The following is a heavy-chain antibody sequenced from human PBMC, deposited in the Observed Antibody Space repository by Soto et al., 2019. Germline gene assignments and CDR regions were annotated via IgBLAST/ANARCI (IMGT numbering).Heavy chain of an antibody. CDR1: GGTFSSYA. V-gene: IGHV1-69*01. J-gene: IGHJ6*02. CDR2: IIPISGTA. D-gene: IGHD2-2*01. CDR3: ARSQGSSTSLEIYYYYSYGIDV. Sequence: QVQLVQSGAEVKKPGSSVKVSCKASGGTFSSYAISWVRQAPGQGLEWMGGIIPISGTANYAQKFQGRVTITADESTSTAYMELSSLRSEDTAVYYCARSQGSSTSLEIYYYYSYGIDVWGQGTTVTVSS.